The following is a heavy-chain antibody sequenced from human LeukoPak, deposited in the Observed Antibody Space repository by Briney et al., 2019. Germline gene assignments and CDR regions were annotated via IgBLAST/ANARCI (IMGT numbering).Heavy chain of an antibody. Sequence: PSETLSLTCTVSGGSISSSSYYWGWIRQPPGKGLEWIGSIYYSGSTYYNPSLKSRVTISVDTSKNQFSLKLSSVTAAGTAVYYCARGRLQTYWGQGTLVTVSS. CDR1: GGSISSSSYY. J-gene: IGHJ4*02. D-gene: IGHD4-4*01. CDR3: ARGRLQTY. V-gene: IGHV4-39*07. CDR2: IYYSGST.